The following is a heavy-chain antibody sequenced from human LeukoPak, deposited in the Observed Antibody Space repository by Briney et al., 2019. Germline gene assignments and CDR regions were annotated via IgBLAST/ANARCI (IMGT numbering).Heavy chain of an antibody. V-gene: IGHV4-59*08. D-gene: IGHD2-2*01. CDR2: IYYSGST. Sequence: PSETLSLTCTVSGGSISSYHWSWIRQPPGKGLEWIGYIYYSGSTNYNPSLKSRVTISVDTSKNQFSLKLKSVTAADMAVYYCARLADCSSTSCYDHWGQGTLVTVSS. CDR3: ARLADCSSTSCYDH. CDR1: GGSISSYH. J-gene: IGHJ4*02.